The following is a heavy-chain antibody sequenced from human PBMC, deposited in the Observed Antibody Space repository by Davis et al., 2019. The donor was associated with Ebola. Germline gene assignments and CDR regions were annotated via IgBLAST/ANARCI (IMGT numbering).Heavy chain of an antibody. Sequence: ASVKVSCKASGYTFTSYDINWVRQATGQGLEWMGWMNPNSGNTGYAQKFQGRVTMTRNTSISTAYMELSSLRSEDTAVYYCARTYRTMVQGVINWFDPWGQGTLVTVSS. D-gene: IGHD3-10*01. CDR2: MNPNSGNT. CDR3: ARTYRTMVQGVINWFDP. J-gene: IGHJ5*02. CDR1: GYTFTSYD. V-gene: IGHV1-8*01.